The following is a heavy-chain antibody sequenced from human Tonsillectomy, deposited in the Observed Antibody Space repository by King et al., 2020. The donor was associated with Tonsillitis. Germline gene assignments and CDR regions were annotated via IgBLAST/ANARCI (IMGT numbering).Heavy chain of an antibody. CDR2: IWYDGSNK. D-gene: IGHD5-24*01. Sequence: VQLVESGGGVVQPGRSLRLSCAASGFTFSSYGMHWVRQAPGKGLEWGAVIWYDGSNKYYAESVKGRFTISRDNSKNTLYLQMNSLRAEDTAVYYCARDRGEMATLDYWGQGTLVTVSS. CDR3: ARDRGEMATLDY. J-gene: IGHJ4*02. V-gene: IGHV3-33*01. CDR1: GFTFSSYG.